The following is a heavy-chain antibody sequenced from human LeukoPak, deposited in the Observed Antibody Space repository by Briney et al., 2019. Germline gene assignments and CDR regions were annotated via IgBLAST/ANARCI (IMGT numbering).Heavy chain of an antibody. J-gene: IGHJ4*02. CDR2: IYYSGST. D-gene: IGHD2-15*01. CDR3: ARGGSYCSGGSCYSVPFDY. CDR1: GGSISSYY. Sequence: SETLSLTCTVSGGSISSYYWSWIRQPPGKGLDWIGYIYYSGSTNYNPSLKSRVTISVDTSKNQFSLKLSSVTAADTAVYYCARGGSYCSGGSCYSVPFDYWGQGTLVTVSS. V-gene: IGHV4-59*01.